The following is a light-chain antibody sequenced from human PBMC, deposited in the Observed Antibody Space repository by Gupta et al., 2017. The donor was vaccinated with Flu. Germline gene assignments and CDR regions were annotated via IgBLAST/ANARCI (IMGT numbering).Light chain of an antibody. J-gene: IGLJ3*02. Sequence: QSVLTQPPSASGTPGQRVTISCSGSSTNIGRNTVNWYQQLPGAAPRLLIYSDDQRPSGVPDRFSGSKSGTSASLAISGLQSEDEADYHCAAWDDSLNGGVFGGGIKLTVL. V-gene: IGLV1-44*01. CDR1: STNIGRNT. CDR3: AAWDDSLNGGV. CDR2: SDD.